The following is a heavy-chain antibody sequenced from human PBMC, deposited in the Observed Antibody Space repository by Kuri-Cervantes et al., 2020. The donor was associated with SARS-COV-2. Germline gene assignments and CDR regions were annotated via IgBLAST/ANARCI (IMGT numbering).Heavy chain of an antibody. CDR1: GFTFSSYA. CDR2: ISYSGGST. Sequence: GESLKISCAASGFTFSSYAMSWVRQAPGKGLEWVSTISYSGGSTYYADPVKGRFPISRDNAKNMLFPHMNSLSAEDTAVYYCARARSSPIDYWGQGALVTVSS. V-gene: IGHV3-23*01. CDR3: ARARSSPIDY. J-gene: IGHJ4*02.